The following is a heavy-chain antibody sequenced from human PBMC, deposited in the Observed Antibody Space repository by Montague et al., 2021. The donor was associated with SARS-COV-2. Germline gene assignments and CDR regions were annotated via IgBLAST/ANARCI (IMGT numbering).Heavy chain of an antibody. CDR2: IYYSGST. J-gene: IGHJ2*01. Sequence: SETLSLTCTVSGGSISSYYWSWIWQPPGKALEWIGYIYYSGSTNYNSSLNSRVTITVDMSKNQFSLKLTSVTAADTAAYFCASESDSYPSGTQYFDLWGRGTLVTVSS. D-gene: IGHD5-18*01. CDR1: GGSISSYY. V-gene: IGHV4-59*01. CDR3: ASESDSYPSGTQYFDL.